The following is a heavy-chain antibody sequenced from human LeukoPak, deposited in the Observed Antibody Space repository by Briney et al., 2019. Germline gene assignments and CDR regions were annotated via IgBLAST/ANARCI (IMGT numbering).Heavy chain of an antibody. CDR1: GFTFNIYA. J-gene: IGHJ4*02. CDR3: AKDRPNYYDSSGHYYRRNGDY. D-gene: IGHD3-22*01. CDR2: ITSSGTGT. V-gene: IGHV3-23*01. Sequence: GGSLRLPCAASGFTFNIYAMSWVRQAPGKGLEWVSSITSSGTGTFYTDSVRGRFTISRDNSENTLYLQMNSLRAEDTAVYYCAKDRPNYYDSSGHYYRRNGDYWGQGTLVTVSS.